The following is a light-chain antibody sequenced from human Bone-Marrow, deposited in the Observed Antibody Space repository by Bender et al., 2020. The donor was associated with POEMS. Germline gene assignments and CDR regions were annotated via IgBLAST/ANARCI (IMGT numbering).Light chain of an antibody. CDR3: SLCRPGNIHV. CDR1: TSDV. Sequence: QSALTQPASVSGSPGQSITISCTGITSDVTWYQHHPGKAPKLLIYEGSQRPSEVSDRFSGSQSGNMASLTISGLLSEDEAHYFCSLCRPGNIHVFGSGTNVSV. J-gene: IGLJ1*01. V-gene: IGLV2-14*02. CDR2: EGS.